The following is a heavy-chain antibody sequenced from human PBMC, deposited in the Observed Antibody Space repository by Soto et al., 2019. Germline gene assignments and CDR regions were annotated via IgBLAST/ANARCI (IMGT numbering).Heavy chain of an antibody. V-gene: IGHV3-23*01. D-gene: IGHD6-13*01. CDR3: AKRAAGSSWYVFDY. CDR1: GFTFSSYA. CDR2: ISGGGDTK. J-gene: IGHJ4*02. Sequence: EVQLLESGGGLVQPGGSLRLSCAASGFTFSSYAMSWVRQAPGKGPEWVSTISGGGDTKYYTDSVKGRFTISRDNSKNPLYLQMDTLRAEDTAIYFCAKRAAGSSWYVFDYWGQGTLVTVSS.